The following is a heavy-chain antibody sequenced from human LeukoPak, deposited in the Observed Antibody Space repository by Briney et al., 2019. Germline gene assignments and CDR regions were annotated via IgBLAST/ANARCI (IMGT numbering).Heavy chain of an antibody. J-gene: IGHJ4*02. CDR3: AKGPNRIGYDSSGYYYTGSNYFDY. V-gene: IGHV1-69*06. CDR1: GGTFSSYA. D-gene: IGHD3-22*01. CDR2: IIPMFGTA. Sequence: ASVKVSCKASGGTFSSYAISWVRQAPGQGLEWMGGIIPMFGTANYAQKLQGRVTITAEKSTSTAYMELSSLRSEDTAVYYCAKGPNRIGYDSSGYYYTGSNYFDYWGQGTLVTVSS.